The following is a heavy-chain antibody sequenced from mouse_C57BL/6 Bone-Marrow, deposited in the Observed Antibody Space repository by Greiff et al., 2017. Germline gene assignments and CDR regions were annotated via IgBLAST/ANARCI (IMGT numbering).Heavy chain of an antibody. D-gene: IGHD1-1*01. CDR3: ARGDYYGSSYVGWYVDV. V-gene: IGHV1-81*01. Sequence: QVQLQQSGAELARPGASVKLSCKASGYTFTSYGISWVKQRTGQGLEWIGEIYPRSGNTYYNEKFKGKATLTADKSSSTAYMELRSLTSEDSAVYFCARGDYYGSSYVGWYVDVWGTGTTVTVSS. J-gene: IGHJ1*03. CDR2: IYPRSGNT. CDR1: GYTFTSYG.